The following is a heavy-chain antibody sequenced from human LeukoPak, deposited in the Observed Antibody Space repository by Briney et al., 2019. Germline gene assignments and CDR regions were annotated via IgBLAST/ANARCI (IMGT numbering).Heavy chain of an antibody. V-gene: IGHV3-30*02. J-gene: IGHJ4*02. CDR2: IRYDGTNK. Sequence: GGSLRLSCAASGFTFSNYGMHWVRQAPGKGLEWVTFIRYDGTNKYYADSLKGRFTISRDNSKNTLYLQMNSRRAEDTAVYYCARSSSRYCSGGSCYSGVLGYFDYWGQGTLVTVSS. D-gene: IGHD2-15*01. CDR1: GFTFSNYG. CDR3: ARSSSRYCSGGSCYSGVLGYFDY.